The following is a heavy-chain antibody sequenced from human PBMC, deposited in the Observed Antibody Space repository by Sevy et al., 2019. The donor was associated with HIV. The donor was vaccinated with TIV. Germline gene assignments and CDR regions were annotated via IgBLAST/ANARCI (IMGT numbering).Heavy chain of an antibody. CDR1: GFTFTTSG. Sequence: GGSLRLSCVVSGFTFTTSGMHWVRQAPGKGLEWVAVISYHGRDKFYADSVKGRFTISRDNSENILYLHMNSLRIEDTAVYYCAKDFTGYNGMDVWGQATMVTVSS. CDR3: AKDFTGYNGMDV. V-gene: IGHV3-30*18. J-gene: IGHJ6*02. CDR2: ISYHGRDK. D-gene: IGHD3-9*01.